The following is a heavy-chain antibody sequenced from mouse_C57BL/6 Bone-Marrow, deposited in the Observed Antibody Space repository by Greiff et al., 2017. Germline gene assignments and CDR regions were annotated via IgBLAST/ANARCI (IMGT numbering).Heavy chain of an antibody. CDR3: ESPYYGNFYYWYFDV. J-gene: IGHJ1*03. D-gene: IGHD2-10*01. CDR1: GFTFTDYY. Sequence: EVMLVESGGGLVQPGGSLSLSCAASGFTFTDYYMSWVRQPPGKALEWLGFIRNKANGYTTEYSASVKGRFTISRANSQSILYIQMNALRAEDSATYYGESPYYGNFYYWYFDVWGTGTTVTVSS. V-gene: IGHV7-3*01. CDR2: IRNKANGYTT.